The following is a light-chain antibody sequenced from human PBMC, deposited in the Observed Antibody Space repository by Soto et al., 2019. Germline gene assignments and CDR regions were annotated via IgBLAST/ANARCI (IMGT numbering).Light chain of an antibody. Sequence: EIVLTQSPATLSLSPGERATLSCRASQSVSSYLAWYQQKPGQAPRLLIYDASNRATGIPARFSGSGSGTDFTLTISSLEPEDFAVYYCQQRSNPLGFGGGTKVEIK. CDR2: DAS. J-gene: IGKJ4*01. V-gene: IGKV3-11*01. CDR3: QQRSNPLG. CDR1: QSVSSY.